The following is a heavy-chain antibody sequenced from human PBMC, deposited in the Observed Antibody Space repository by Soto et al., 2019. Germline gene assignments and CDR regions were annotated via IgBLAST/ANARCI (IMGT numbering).Heavy chain of an antibody. CDR3: ARLQAAAGDNDLTFDY. V-gene: IGHV5-51*01. Sequence: GESLKISCKGSGYIFSTYWIGWVRQMPGKGLEWMGIIHPGDSDTRYRPSFQGQVTISADKSISTAYLQWSSLKASDTAMYYCARLQAAAGDNDLTFDYWGQGTLVTVSS. J-gene: IGHJ4*02. D-gene: IGHD6-13*01. CDR1: GYIFSTYW. CDR2: IHPGDSDT.